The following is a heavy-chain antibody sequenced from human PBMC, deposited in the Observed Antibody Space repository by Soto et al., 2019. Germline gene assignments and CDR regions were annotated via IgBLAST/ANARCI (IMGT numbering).Heavy chain of an antibody. J-gene: IGHJ3*02. V-gene: IGHV3-21*01. D-gene: IGHD3-9*01. CDR1: GFMFTKST. CDR3: ASVGTGSSTPFDI. CDR2: ITSASDNI. Sequence: GGSLRLSCVASGFMFTKSTMNWVCQAPGKGLEWVSSITSASDNIFYADSVKGRLTISRDNANNSLYLQMNSLRAEDTAVYYCASVGTGSSTPFDIWGQGTMVTVSS.